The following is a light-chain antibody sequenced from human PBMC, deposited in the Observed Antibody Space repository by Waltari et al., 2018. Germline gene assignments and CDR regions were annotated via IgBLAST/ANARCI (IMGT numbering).Light chain of an antibody. V-gene: IGLV2-23*02. J-gene: IGLJ2*01. CDR2: AVS. Sequence: QSALTQPASVSGSPGQSITISCTGTSRDVGNYKRVSWYQQHPGNAPTLMIYAVSTPPSRLSYRFSCSKSGDMASLTISGLQPEYEAEYFCSSYAGSSKGVFGGGTKVTVL. CDR3: SSYAGSSKGV. CDR1: SRDVGNYKR.